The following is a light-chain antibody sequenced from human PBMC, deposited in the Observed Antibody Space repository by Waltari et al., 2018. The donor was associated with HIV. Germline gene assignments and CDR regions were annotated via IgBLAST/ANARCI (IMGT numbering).Light chain of an antibody. CDR3: YSTDSSDWV. CDR1: ALPKKY. V-gene: IGLV3-10*01. Sequence: SYELTQPPSVSVSPGQTARITCSGYALPKKYAYWYQQKSGQAPVLVIYEDSKRPSGIPERFSGSSSGTMATLTISGAQVEDEADYYCYSTDSSDWVFGGGTKLTVL. J-gene: IGLJ3*02. CDR2: EDS.